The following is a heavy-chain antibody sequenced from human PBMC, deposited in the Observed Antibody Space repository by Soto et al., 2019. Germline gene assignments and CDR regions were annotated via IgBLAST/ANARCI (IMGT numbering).Heavy chain of an antibody. CDR3: AKSPTTVTFGNYFDY. CDR1: GFTFSNYA. D-gene: IGHD4-17*01. J-gene: IGHJ4*02. Sequence: EVQLLESGGGLVQLGGSLRLSCTASGFTFSNYAMSWVRQAPGKGLEWVSAISGSGGRTYSADSVKGRFTISRDKSKNTLYLQMNSLRAEDTAVYYCAKSPTTVTFGNYFDYWGQGTLVTVSS. CDR2: ISGSGGRT. V-gene: IGHV3-23*01.